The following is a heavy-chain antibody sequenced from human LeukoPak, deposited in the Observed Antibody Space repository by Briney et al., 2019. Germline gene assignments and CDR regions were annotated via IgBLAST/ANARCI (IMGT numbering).Heavy chain of an antibody. Sequence: KASETLSLTCTVSGGSINSIRFYWGWIRQPPGKGLEWIGSIYYTGTTSHNPSRKSRVTMSIDTSKNQFSLRLSSVTAADTAVYYCARMSLLGVQKSLLSDHWGQGTLVTVSS. J-gene: IGHJ4*02. CDR1: GGSINSIRFY. D-gene: IGHD5-24*01. CDR2: IYYTGTT. V-gene: IGHV4-39*01. CDR3: ARMSLLGVQKSLLSDH.